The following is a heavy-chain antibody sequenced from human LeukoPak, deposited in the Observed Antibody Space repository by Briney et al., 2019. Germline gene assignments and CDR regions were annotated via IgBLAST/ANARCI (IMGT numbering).Heavy chain of an antibody. CDR1: GGSISSGSYY. CDR3: ARDWLGYSYGTFDI. D-gene: IGHD5-18*01. Sequence: SETLSLTCTVSGGSISSGSYYWSWIRQPAGKGLEWIGRIYTSGSTNYNPSPKSRVTISVDTSKNQFSLKLSSVTAADTAVYYCARDWLGYSYGTFDIWGQGTMVTVSS. V-gene: IGHV4-61*02. J-gene: IGHJ3*02. CDR2: IYTSGST.